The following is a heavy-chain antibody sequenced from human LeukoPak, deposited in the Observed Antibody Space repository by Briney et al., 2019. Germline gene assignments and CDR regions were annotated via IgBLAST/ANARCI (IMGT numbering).Heavy chain of an antibody. CDR3: ARGVRYFDWYRAFDI. J-gene: IGHJ3*02. D-gene: IGHD3-9*01. CDR1: GGSISSSSYY. Sequence: SETLSLTCTVSGGSISSSSYYWGWIRQPPGKGLEWIGEINHSGSTNYNPSLKSRVTISVDTSKNQFSLKLSSVTAADTAVYYCARGVRYFDWYRAFDIWGQGTMVTVSS. V-gene: IGHV4-39*07. CDR2: INHSGST.